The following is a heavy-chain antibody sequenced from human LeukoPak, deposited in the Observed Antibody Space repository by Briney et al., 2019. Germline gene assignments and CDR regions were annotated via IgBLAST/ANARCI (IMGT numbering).Heavy chain of an antibody. D-gene: IGHD4-23*01. Sequence: SETVSLTCAVYGGSFSGYYWSWIRQPPGKGLEWIGEINHSGSTNYNPSLKSRVTMSVDTSKNQFSLKLSSVTAADTAVYYCATLHYGGNSGGYWGQGPLVTVSS. CDR3: ATLHYGGNSGGY. J-gene: IGHJ4*02. CDR1: GGSFSGYY. CDR2: INHSGST. V-gene: IGHV4-34*01.